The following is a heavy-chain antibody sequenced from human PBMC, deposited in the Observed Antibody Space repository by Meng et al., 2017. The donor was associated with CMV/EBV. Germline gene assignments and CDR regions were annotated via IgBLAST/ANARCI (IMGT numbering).Heavy chain of an antibody. D-gene: IGHD4-11*01. CDR2: VYYNGNT. V-gene: IGHV4-39*01. CDR3: ARPWSNYNWFDP. CDR1: GGSMDNVNYY. Sequence: GSLRLSCTVSGGSMDNVNYYWGWIRQPPGKGLEWIGNVYYNGNTYYNSSLKSRVSISADTSKNQFSLKLSSVTAADTAEYYCARPWSNYNWFDPWGQGTLVTVSS. J-gene: IGHJ5*02.